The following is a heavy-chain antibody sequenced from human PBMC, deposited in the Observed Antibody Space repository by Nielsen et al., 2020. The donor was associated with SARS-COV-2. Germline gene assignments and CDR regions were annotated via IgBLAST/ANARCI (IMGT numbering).Heavy chain of an antibody. J-gene: IGHJ4*02. CDR3: ANERFYGDYYY. D-gene: IGHD4-17*01. V-gene: IGHV3-23*01. Sequence: GESLKISCAASGFTFSRYAMRWVRQAPGKGLEWVSAISGSGGSTYYADSVKGRFTISRDNSKNTLYLQMNSLRAEDTAVYYCANERFYGDYYYWGQGTLVTVSS. CDR2: ISGSGGST. CDR1: GFTFSRYA.